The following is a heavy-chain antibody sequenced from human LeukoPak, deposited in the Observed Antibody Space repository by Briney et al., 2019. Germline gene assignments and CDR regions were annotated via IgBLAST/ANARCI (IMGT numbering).Heavy chain of an antibody. CDR2: IYYSGST. V-gene: IGHV4-59*01. CDR1: GGSISSYY. D-gene: IGHD2-21*01. J-gene: IGHJ5*02. CDR3: ARVFFRNWFDP. Sequence: SETLSLXCTVSGGSISSYYWSWIRPPPGKGLEWIGYIYYSGSTNYNPSLKSRVTISVDTSKNQFSLKLSSVTAADTAVYYCARVFFRNWFDPWGQGTLVTVSS.